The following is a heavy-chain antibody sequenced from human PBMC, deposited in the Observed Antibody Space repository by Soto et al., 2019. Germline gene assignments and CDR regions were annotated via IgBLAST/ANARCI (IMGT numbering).Heavy chain of an antibody. J-gene: IGHJ4*02. CDR3: ARHWDSRVGATEICFDY. CDR1: GYTFTSYG. CDR2: ISAYNGNT. Sequence: QVQLVQSGAEVKKPGASVKVSCKASGYTFTSYGISWVRQAPGQGLEWMGWISAYNGNTNYAQKLQGRVTMTTDTSTSTADMERRSLRSDDTAGYYCARHWDSRVGATEICFDYWGQGTLVTVSS. V-gene: IGHV1-18*04. D-gene: IGHD1-26*01.